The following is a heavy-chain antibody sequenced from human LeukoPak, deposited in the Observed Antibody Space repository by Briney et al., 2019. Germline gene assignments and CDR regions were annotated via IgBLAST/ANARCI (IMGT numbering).Heavy chain of an antibody. D-gene: IGHD3-22*01. J-gene: IGHJ4*02. CDR1: GGTFSSYA. CDR3: ARVRDYYDSSGYYLDY. V-gene: IGHV1-69*05. CDR2: IIPIFGTA. Sequence: ASVKVSCKASGGTFSSYAISWVRQAPGQGLEWMGGIIPIFGTANYAQKFQGRVTITTDESTSTAYMELSSLRSEDTAVYYCARVRDYYDSSGYYLDYWGQGTLVTVSS.